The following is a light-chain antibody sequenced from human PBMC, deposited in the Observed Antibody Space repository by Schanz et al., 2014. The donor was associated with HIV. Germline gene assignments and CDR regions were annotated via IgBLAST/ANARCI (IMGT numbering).Light chain of an antibody. CDR1: NVGIKS. Sequence: VLTQPPSVSVAPGETASISCVGNNVGIKSVHWYQQKPCQAPVVVISYDSDRPSGIPERFSGSNSGHTATLTISGVEVGDEADYYCQVWDSFLNVVFRGGTKLTVL. V-gene: IGLV3-21*04. CDR3: QVWDSFLNVV. CDR2: YDS. J-gene: IGLJ2*01.